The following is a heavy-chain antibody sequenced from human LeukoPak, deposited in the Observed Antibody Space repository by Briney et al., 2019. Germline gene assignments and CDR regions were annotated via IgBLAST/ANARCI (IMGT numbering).Heavy chain of an antibody. Sequence: GGSLRLSCAASGFTFSTYAMSWVRQAPGKGLEWVSGISDSGGSTYYADSVKGRFTISRDNSKNSLYLQMNSLRAEDTAVYYCAELGITMIGGVWGKGTTVTISS. CDR2: ISDSGGST. D-gene: IGHD3-10*02. V-gene: IGHV3-23*01. CDR1: GFTFSTYA. CDR3: AELGITMIGGV. J-gene: IGHJ6*04.